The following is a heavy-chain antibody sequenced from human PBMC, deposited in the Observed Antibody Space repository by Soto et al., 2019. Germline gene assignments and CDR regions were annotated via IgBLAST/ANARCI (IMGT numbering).Heavy chain of an antibody. V-gene: IGHV3-48*02. Sequence: EVQLVESGGGLVQPGGSLRLSCAGSGFAFSNYSMNWVCQAPGKGLEWVSYISSSSTNTYYAASVRGRFTISRDNAKNSLYLRMNSLKDEDTAVYYCARGTKGGSPPLWGQGTLVTVSS. CDR1: GFAFSNYS. CDR3: ARGTKGGSPPL. J-gene: IGHJ4*02. D-gene: IGHD1-7*01. CDR2: ISSSSTNT.